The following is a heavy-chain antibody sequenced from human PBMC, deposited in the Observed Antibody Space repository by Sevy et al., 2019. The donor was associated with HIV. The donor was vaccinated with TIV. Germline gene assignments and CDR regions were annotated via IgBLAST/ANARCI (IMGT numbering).Heavy chain of an antibody. J-gene: IGHJ6*02. CDR2: FCPGDSDI. CDR1: GYSFTSYC. V-gene: IGHV5-51*01. CDR3: TRQGPSDGMDV. Sequence: GESLKISCKISGYSFTSYCIGWVRRMTGKGLEWMGIFCPGDSDISYSPSFQGQVTISADKSISTVYLQWRSLKASDTAMYYCTRQGPSDGMDVWGRGTTVTVSS.